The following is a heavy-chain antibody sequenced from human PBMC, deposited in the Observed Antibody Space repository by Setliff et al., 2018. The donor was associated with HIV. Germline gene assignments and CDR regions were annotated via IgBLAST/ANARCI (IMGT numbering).Heavy chain of an antibody. CDR3: ARYQYGDYRNFDY. D-gene: IGHD4-17*01. CDR2: IYPGDADS. V-gene: IGHV5-51*01. J-gene: IGHJ4*02. Sequence: GESLKISCKGSGYSFTSYWIGWVRQMPGKGLEWMGIIYPGDADSRYSPSFQGQVTISADESISTAYLQWSSLKASDTAMYYCARYQYGDYRNFDYWGQGTLVTVSS. CDR1: GYSFTSYW.